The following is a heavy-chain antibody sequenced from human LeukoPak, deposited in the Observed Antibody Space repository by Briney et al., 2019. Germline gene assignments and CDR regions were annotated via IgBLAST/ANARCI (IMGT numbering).Heavy chain of an antibody. D-gene: IGHD3-16*01. V-gene: IGHV4-61*01. Sequence: PSETLSLTCTVSGVSISSSSYYWSWLRQPPGKGLEWIGYIYYSGSPNYNPSLKSRVTISVDTSKNQCSLKLSSVTAADTAVYYCARVGAPTPYYYYYMDVWGKGTTVTISS. CDR2: IYYSGSP. CDR3: ARVGAPTPYYYYYMDV. J-gene: IGHJ6*03. CDR1: GVSISSSSYY.